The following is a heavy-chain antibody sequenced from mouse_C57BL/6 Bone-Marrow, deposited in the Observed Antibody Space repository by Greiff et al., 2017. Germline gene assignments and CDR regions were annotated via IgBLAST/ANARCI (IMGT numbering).Heavy chain of an antibody. CDR1: GYTFTSYW. CDR2: IDPSDSYT. CDR3: ARGVYYGSSWYFDV. D-gene: IGHD1-1*01. Sequence: QVQLQQPGAELVMPGASVKLSCKASGYTFTSYWMHWVTQRPGQGLEWIGEIDPSDSYTNYNQKFKGKSTLTVDKSSSTAYMQLSSLTSEDSAVYYCARGVYYGSSWYFDVWGTGTTVTVSS. V-gene: IGHV1-69*01. J-gene: IGHJ1*03.